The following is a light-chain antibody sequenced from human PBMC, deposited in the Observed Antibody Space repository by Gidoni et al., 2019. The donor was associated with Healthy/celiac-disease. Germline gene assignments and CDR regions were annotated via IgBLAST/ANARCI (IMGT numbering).Light chain of an antibody. CDR2: QDS. V-gene: IGLV3-1*01. J-gene: IGLJ1*01. Sequence: SYELTQPPSVSVSPGQTASITCSGDQLGDKYACWYQQKPGQSPVLVIYQDSKRPSGIPERFAGSNSGNTATLTISGTQAMDDADYYCQAWDSSTLYVFGTGTKVTVL. CDR3: QAWDSSTLYV. CDR1: QLGDKY.